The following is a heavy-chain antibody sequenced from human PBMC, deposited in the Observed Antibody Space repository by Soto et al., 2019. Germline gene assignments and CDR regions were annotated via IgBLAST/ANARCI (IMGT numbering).Heavy chain of an antibody. D-gene: IGHD3-3*01. Sequence: GGSLRLSCAASGFTFSSYGMHWVRQAPGKGLEWVAVISYDGSNKYYADSVKGRFTISRDNSKNTLYLQMNSLRAEDTAVYYCAKVRFLEWLTKNDAFDIWGQGTMVTVSS. CDR1: GFTFSSYG. CDR2: ISYDGSNK. J-gene: IGHJ3*02. CDR3: AKVRFLEWLTKNDAFDI. V-gene: IGHV3-30*18.